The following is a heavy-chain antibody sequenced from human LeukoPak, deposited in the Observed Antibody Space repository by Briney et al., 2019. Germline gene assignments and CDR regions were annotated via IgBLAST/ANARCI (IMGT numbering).Heavy chain of an antibody. Sequence: SETLSLTCTVSGGSISSSSYYWGWIRQPPGKGLEWIGSIYYSGSTYYNPSLKSRVTISVDTSKNQFSLKLSSVTAADTAVYYCARVRTTLKWELLGSLDYWGQGALVTVSS. D-gene: IGHD1-26*01. CDR2: IYYSGST. V-gene: IGHV4-39*07. CDR3: ARVRTTLKWELLGSLDY. CDR1: GGSISSSSYY. J-gene: IGHJ4*02.